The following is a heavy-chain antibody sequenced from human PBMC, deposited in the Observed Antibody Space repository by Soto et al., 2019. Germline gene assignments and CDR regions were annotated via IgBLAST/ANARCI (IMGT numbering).Heavy chain of an antibody. CDR1: GFTFSDAA. CDR3: ATTPSVVRGADIDN. D-gene: IGHD3-10*01. CDR2: IRNKANGYAT. J-gene: IGHJ4*02. Sequence: GGSLRLSCAASGFTFSDAAMHWVRQASGKGLEWVGRIRNKANGYATAHAESLKGRFSISRDDSKNTAYLQMNSLKTEDTAVYYCATTPSVVRGADIDNWGQGTLVTVSS. V-gene: IGHV3-73*01.